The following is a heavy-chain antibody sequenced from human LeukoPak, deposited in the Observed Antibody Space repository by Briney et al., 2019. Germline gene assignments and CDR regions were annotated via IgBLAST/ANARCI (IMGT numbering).Heavy chain of an antibody. CDR3: ARGPRYDFWSGLNWFDP. Sequence: SETLSLTCTVSGGSISSSSYYWGWIRQPPGKGLEWIGSIYYSGSTYYNPSLKSRVTISVDTSKNQFSLKLSSVTAADTAVYYCARGPRYDFWSGLNWFDPWGQGTLVTVSS. D-gene: IGHD3-3*01. J-gene: IGHJ5*02. CDR2: IYYSGST. V-gene: IGHV4-39*07. CDR1: GGSISSSSYY.